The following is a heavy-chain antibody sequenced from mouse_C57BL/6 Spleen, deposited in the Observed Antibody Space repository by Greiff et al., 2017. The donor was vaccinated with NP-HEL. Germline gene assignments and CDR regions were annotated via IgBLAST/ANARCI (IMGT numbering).Heavy chain of an antibody. V-gene: IGHV1-82*01. CDR1: GYAFSSSW. CDR3: ARGVGTKRAMDY. D-gene: IGHD2-14*01. CDR2: IYPGDGDT. J-gene: IGHJ4*01. Sequence: QVQLQQSGPELVKPGASVKISCKASGYAFSSSWMNWVKQRPGKGLEWIGRIYPGDGDTNYNGEFKGKATLTADKSSSTAYMQLSSLTSEDSAVYFCARGVGTKRAMDYWGQGTSVTVSS.